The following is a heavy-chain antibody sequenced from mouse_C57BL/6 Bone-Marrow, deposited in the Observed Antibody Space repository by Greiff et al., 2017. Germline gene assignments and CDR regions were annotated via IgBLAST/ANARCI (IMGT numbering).Heavy chain of an antibody. CDR3: ARTYGNFLWYAMDY. CDR2: ISDGGSYT. V-gene: IGHV5-4*01. CDR1: GFTFSSYA. Sequence: DVHLVESGGGLVKPGGSLKLSCAASGFTFSSYAMSWVRQTPEKRLEWVATISDGGSYTYYPDNVKGRFTISRDNAKNNLYLQMSHLKSEDTAMYYCARTYGNFLWYAMDYWGQGTSVTVSS. D-gene: IGHD2-1*01. J-gene: IGHJ4*01.